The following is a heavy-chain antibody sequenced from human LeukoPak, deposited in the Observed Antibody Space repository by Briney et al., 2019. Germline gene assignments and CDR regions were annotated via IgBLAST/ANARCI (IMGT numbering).Heavy chain of an antibody. CDR2: ISSSSSYI. V-gene: IGHV3-21*01. Sequence: GGSLRLSCAASGFTFSSYEMNWVRQAPGKGLEWVSSISSSSSYIYYADSVKGRFTISRDNAKNSLYLQMNSLRAEDTAVYHCARGDGYCSSTSCYAGPSYGLDVWGQGTTVTVSS. D-gene: IGHD2-2*03. CDR3: ARGDGYCSSTSCYAGPSYGLDV. J-gene: IGHJ6*02. CDR1: GFTFSSYE.